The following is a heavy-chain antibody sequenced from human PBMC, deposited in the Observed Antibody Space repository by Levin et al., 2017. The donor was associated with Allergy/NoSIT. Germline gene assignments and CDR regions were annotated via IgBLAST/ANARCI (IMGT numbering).Heavy chain of an antibody. CDR1: GFTFSSHA. J-gene: IGHJ4*02. V-gene: IGHV3-30-3*01. Sequence: RAGGSLRLSCTASGFTFSSHAMHWGRQAPGKGLEWVADISNDGTSKYYADSVKGRFTISRDNSKHTLYLQMNSLRIEDPSIYYFARVLFSAVGSVGTHNYGGQGTLVTVS. D-gene: IGHD6-13*01. CDR2: ISNDGTSK. CDR3: ARVLFSAVGSVGTHNY.